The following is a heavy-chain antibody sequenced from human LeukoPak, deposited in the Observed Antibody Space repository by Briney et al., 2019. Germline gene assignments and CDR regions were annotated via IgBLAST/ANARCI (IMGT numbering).Heavy chain of an antibody. CDR3: ARGRHDITMIVVVRTSFSYYLDV. V-gene: IGHV4-34*01. J-gene: IGHJ6*03. CDR1: GGSFSGYR. Sequence: SETLSLTCAAYGGSFSGYRWTWIRQSPGKGLEWIGDINPSGSTYYNPSLKSRLTISVDTSKNQLSLKLRSVTTADTAVYYCARGRHDITMIVVVRTSFSYYLDVWGKGTTVTVS. D-gene: IGHD3-22*01. CDR2: INPSGST.